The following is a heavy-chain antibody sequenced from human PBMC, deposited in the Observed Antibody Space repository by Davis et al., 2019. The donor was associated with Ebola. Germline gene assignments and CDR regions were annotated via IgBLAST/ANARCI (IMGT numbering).Heavy chain of an antibody. Sequence: AASVKVSCKASGYTFTNYYMHWVRQAPGQGLEWMGWINTNTGDPTYAQGVTGRFVFSVDTPVSTAFLQISSLKPEDTAVYYGAGDREGAFDLWGQGTLVTVSS. CDR3: AGDREGAFDL. CDR1: GYTFTNYY. V-gene: IGHV7-4-1*02. D-gene: IGHD1-26*01. CDR2: INTNTGDP. J-gene: IGHJ4*02.